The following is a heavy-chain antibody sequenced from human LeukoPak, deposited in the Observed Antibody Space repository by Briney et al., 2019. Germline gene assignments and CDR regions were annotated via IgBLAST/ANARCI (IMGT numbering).Heavy chain of an antibody. CDR3: ARHAFPQQWRGDYFDY. CDR1: GGSISSSSYY. Sequence: SETLSLTCTVSGGSISSSSYYWGWIRQPPGKGLEWIGSIYYSGSTYYNPSLKSRVTISVDTSKNQFSLKLSSVTAADTAAYYCARHAFPQQWRGDYFDYWGQGTLVTVSS. CDR2: IYYSGST. V-gene: IGHV4-39*01. D-gene: IGHD6-19*01. J-gene: IGHJ4*02.